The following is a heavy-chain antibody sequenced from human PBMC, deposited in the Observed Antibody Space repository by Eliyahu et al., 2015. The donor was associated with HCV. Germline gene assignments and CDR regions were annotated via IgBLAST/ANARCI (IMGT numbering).Heavy chain of an antibody. CDR1: GFTFSTDA. Sequence: EVQLLESGGALVQPGGSLRLSCAASGFTFSTDAIELGPPGPREGTGVGLNFCCHVLLTYFAGSVKGRFTISRDNSRNRLYLQMNSLRAEDTAIYYCAKDQCGNYCTFDSWGQGTLVTVSS. V-gene: IGHV3-23*05. D-gene: IGHD1-26*01. CDR3: AKDQCGNYCTFDS. CDR2: CCHVLLT. J-gene: IGHJ4*02.